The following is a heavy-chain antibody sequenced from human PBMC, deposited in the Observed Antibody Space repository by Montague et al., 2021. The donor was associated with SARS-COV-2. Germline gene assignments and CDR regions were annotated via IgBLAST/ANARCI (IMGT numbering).Heavy chain of an antibody. CDR2: IYYSGSS. J-gene: IGHJ4*02. V-gene: IGHV4-31*03. CDR3: ASQGGSYYNYFDL. D-gene: IGHD1-26*01. CDR1: GGSISSANYY. Sequence: TLSLTCSVSGGSISSANYYWSWIRQHPGKGLELIGYIYYSGSSFYNPSLKSRLTISVDTSKNRFSLRLSSVTAADTAIYFCASQGGSYYNYFDLWGQGTLVTVSS.